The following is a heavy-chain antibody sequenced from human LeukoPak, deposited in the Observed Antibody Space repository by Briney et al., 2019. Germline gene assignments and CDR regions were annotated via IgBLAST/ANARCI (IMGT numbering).Heavy chain of an antibody. CDR1: GGSISSGDYY. J-gene: IGHJ4*02. D-gene: IGHD3-3*01. CDR3: ARDPILGFSTSGYFDY. Sequence: SETLSLTCTVSGGSISSGDYYWGWIRQPPGKGLEWIGYIYYSGSTYYNPSLKSRVTISVDTSKNQFSLKLSSVTAADTAVYYCARDPILGFSTSGYFDYWGQGTLVTVSS. V-gene: IGHV4-30-4*01. CDR2: IYYSGST.